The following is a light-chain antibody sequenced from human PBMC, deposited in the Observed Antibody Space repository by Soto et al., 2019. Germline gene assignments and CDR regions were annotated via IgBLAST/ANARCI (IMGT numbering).Light chain of an antibody. CDR3: QEYSKWPLFT. V-gene: IGKV3-15*01. Sequence: ERGVPQSPGILSVSPGDRATLSCRASQSVGRNLAWYQQKPGQAPTLLIYAASTRAPGLPARFSGSGSGTDFTLTISSLQSEDFAVYYCQEYSKWPLFTFGPGTRVDIK. CDR1: QSVGRN. CDR2: AAS. J-gene: IGKJ3*01.